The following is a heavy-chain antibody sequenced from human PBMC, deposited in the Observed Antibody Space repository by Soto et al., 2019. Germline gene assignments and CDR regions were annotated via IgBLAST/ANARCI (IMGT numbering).Heavy chain of an antibody. CDR2: INRGSSI. D-gene: IGHD2-15*01. CDR1: GFTVSSKY. Sequence: EVQLVESGGGLVQPGGSLRLSCAASGFTVSSKYMSWVRQAPGKGLACVSLINRGSSISYADSVKGRFPISRDNSENTLYLQMSTVGVEYTDVYYCTRYDGHCSGGPCYGIPMDVWGKGTTVTVSS. J-gene: IGHJ6*03. CDR3: TRYDGHCSGGPCYGIPMDV. V-gene: IGHV3-66*01.